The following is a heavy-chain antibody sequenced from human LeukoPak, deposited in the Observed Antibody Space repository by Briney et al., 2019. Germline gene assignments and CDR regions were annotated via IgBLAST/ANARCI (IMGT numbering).Heavy chain of an antibody. D-gene: IGHD3-22*01. J-gene: IGHJ4*02. CDR1: GFTFSDYY. Sequence: GGSLRLSCAASGFTFSDYYMTWIRQAPGKGLEWVSYISGSSSDTNYADFVKGRFTISRDNAKNSLYLQMNSLRAEDTAVYYCARLIPISSVFYAFWGQGTPVTVSS. V-gene: IGHV3-11*06. CDR3: ARLIPISSVFYAF. CDR2: ISGSSSDT.